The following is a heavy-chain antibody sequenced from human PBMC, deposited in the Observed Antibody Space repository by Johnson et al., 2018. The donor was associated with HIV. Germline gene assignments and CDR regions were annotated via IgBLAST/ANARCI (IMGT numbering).Heavy chain of an antibody. D-gene: IGHD1-26*01. CDR3: AKDKGKWELLGSCDI. CDR2: ISYDGSNK. V-gene: IGHV3-30*04. Sequence: QVQLVESGGGVVQPGRSLRLSCAASGFTFSSYAMHWVRQAPGKGLEWVAVISYDGSNKYYADSVKGRFTISRDNAKNSLYLQMNSLRPEDTAVYYCAKDKGKWELLGSCDIWGQGTMVTVSS. CDR1: GFTFSSYA. J-gene: IGHJ3*02.